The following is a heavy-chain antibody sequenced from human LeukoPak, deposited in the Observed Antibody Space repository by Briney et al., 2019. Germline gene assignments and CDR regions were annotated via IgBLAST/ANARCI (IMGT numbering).Heavy chain of an antibody. CDR2: IIPIFGTA. V-gene: IGHV1-69*13. J-gene: IGHJ4*02. Sequence: ASVNVSCKASGGTFSSYAISWVRQAPGQGLEWMGGIIPIFGTANYAQKFQGRVTITADESTSTAYMELSSLRSEDTAVYYCARVVRLGELSLLGYFDYWGQGALVTVSS. D-gene: IGHD3-16*02. CDR3: ARVVRLGELSLLGYFDY. CDR1: GGTFSSYA.